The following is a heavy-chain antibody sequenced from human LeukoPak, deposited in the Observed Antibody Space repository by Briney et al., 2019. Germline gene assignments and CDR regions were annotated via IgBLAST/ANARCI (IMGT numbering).Heavy chain of an antibody. J-gene: IGHJ6*03. CDR1: GGSISSSNW. Sequence: SSETLSLTCAVSGGSISSSNWWSWVRQPPGKGLEWIGEIYHSGSTNYNPSLKSRVTISVDTSKNQFSLRLSSVTAADTAVYYCARGRGYYYGSGSRYYYMDVWGKGTTVTVSS. CDR2: IYHSGST. V-gene: IGHV4-4*02. CDR3: ARGRGYYYGSGSRYYYMDV. D-gene: IGHD3-10*01.